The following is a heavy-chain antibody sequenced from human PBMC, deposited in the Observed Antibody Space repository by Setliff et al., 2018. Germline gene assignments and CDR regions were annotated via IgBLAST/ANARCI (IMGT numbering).Heavy chain of an antibody. CDR1: GGSISSYY. Sequence: SETLSLTCTVSGGSISSYYWSWIRQSPGKGLEWIGYIYNSGSTNYNPSVKSRVTISVDTSKNQVSLKLTSLTAADTAVYYCVRESRSTWYRRDFWGQGTLVTVSS. CDR3: VRESRSTWYRRDF. V-gene: IGHV4-59*01. J-gene: IGHJ4*02. D-gene: IGHD6-13*01. CDR2: IYNSGST.